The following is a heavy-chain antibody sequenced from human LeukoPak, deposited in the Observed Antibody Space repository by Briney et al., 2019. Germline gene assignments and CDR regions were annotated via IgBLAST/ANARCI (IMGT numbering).Heavy chain of an antibody. CDR2: ISSSSSYI. CDR1: GFTFSSYS. Sequence: GGSLRLSCAASGFTFSSYSMNWVRQAPGKGLEWVSSISSSSSYIYYADSVKGRFAISRDNAKNPLYLQMNSLRAEDTAVYYCARDSTMVRGFDYWGQGTLVTVSS. CDR3: ARDSTMVRGFDY. V-gene: IGHV3-21*01. J-gene: IGHJ4*02. D-gene: IGHD3-10*01.